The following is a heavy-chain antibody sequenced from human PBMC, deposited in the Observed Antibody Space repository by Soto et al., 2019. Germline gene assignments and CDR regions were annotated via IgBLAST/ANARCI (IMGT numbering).Heavy chain of an antibody. CDR1: GGSINSYY. V-gene: IGHV4-59*01. CDR3: ARDNNSGDSGDWFDP. Sequence: PETLSLTCTVSGGSINSYYWSWIRQPPGKGLEWIGYIYYSGNTNYNPSLKSRVTISVDTSKNHFSLKLSSVTAADTAVYYCARDNNSGDSGDWFDPWGQGTLVTVSS. J-gene: IGHJ5*02. CDR2: IYYSGNT. D-gene: IGHD4-17*01.